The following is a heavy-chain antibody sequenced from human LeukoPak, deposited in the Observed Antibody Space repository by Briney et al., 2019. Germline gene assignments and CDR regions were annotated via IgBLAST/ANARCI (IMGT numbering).Heavy chain of an antibody. CDR1: GGSISNYY. CDR2: IHYSGST. D-gene: IGHD3-22*01. Sequence: TSETLSLTCSVSGGSISNYYWSWIRQPPGKGLEWVGYIHYSGSTNYNPSLKSRVTISVDTSKNQFSLKLTSVTAADTAVYYCARVDDTSGYFYKFDYWGQGTLVTVSS. J-gene: IGHJ4*02. V-gene: IGHV4-59*01. CDR3: ARVDDTSGYFYKFDY.